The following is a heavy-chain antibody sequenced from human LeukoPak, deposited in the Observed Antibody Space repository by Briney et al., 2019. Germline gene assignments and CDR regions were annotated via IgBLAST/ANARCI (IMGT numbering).Heavy chain of an antibody. Sequence: SVNVSCTASGYTFTGYYMHWVRQAPGQRLEWMGWINPNSGGTNYAQKFQGRVTMTRDTSISTAYMELSRLRSDDTAVYYCGSGYSSGWYYFDYWGQGTLVTVSS. D-gene: IGHD6-19*01. CDR2: INPNSGGT. CDR3: GSGYSSGWYYFDY. J-gene: IGHJ4*02. CDR1: GYTFTGYY. V-gene: IGHV1-2*02.